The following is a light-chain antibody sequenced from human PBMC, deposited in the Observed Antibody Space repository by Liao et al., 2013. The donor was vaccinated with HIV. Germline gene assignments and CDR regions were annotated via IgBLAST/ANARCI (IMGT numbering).Light chain of an antibody. J-gene: IGLJ1*01. Sequence: SYELIQPPSMSVSPGQTASITCSGDQLGDKYASWYQQKPGQSPVLVLYQDNKRPSGIPERFAGSNSGNTATLTISGTQTIDEADYYCQTWDSRTYVFGTGTKVTVL. CDR2: QDN. CDR1: QLGDKY. V-gene: IGLV3-1*01. CDR3: QTWDSRTYV.